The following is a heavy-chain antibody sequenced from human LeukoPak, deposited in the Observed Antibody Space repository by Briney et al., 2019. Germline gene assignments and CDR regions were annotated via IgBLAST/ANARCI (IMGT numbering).Heavy chain of an antibody. V-gene: IGHV1-8*03. CDR3: ARGAVTTFYYYYYMDV. CDR2: MNPNSGNT. CDR1: GYTFTSYD. Sequence: ASVKVSCKASGYTFTSYDINWVRQATGQGLEWMGWMNPNSGNTGYAQKFQGRVTITRSTSISTAYMELSSLRSEDTAVYYCARGAVTTFYYYYYMDVWGKGTTVTVSS. D-gene: IGHD4-17*01. J-gene: IGHJ6*03.